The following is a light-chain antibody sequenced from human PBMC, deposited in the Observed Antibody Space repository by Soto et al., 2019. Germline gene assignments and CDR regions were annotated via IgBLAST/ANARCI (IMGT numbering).Light chain of an antibody. CDR1: QSVGSNY. Sequence: EIVLTQSPGTLSLSPGERATLSCRASQSVGSNYLAWYQQKPGQAPRLLIYAASNRATGIPDRFSGSGSGTDFSLTISRLEPEDFAVYYCQQRSNWPTFGQGTKVDI. V-gene: IGKV3D-20*02. J-gene: IGKJ1*01. CDR2: AAS. CDR3: QQRSNWPT.